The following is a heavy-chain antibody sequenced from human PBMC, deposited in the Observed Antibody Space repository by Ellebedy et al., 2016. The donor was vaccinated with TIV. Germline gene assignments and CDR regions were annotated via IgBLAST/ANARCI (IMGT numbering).Heavy chain of an antibody. J-gene: IGHJ6*02. Sequence: SETLSLTCTVSGGSVSSGSHYWNWIRQPPGKGLEWIGYSYYIGTTNYNPSLKSRVTISEDASKNQFSLRLSSVTAADMALYYCAGGSYTPYGMDVWGRGTTVIVSS. V-gene: IGHV4-61*01. CDR2: SYYIGTT. CDR1: GGSVSSGSHY. D-gene: IGHD3-10*01. CDR3: AGGSYTPYGMDV.